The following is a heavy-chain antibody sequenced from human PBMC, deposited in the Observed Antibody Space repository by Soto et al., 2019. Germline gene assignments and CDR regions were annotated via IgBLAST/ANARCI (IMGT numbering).Heavy chain of an antibody. CDR2: IKQDGSEK. Sequence: GGSLRLSCAASGFTFSSYWMSWVRQAPGKGLEWVANIKQDGSEKYYVDSVKGRFTISRDNAKNSLYLQMNSLRAEDTAVYYCAVTLTSYYYYMDVWGKGTTVTVSS. J-gene: IGHJ6*03. CDR1: GFTFSSYW. CDR3: AVTLTSYYYYMDV. D-gene: IGHD2-21*02. V-gene: IGHV3-7*01.